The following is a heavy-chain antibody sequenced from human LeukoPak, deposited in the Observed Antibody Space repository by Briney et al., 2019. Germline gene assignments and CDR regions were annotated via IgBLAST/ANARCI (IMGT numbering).Heavy chain of an antibody. CDR2: ISYDGSNK. Sequence: GGSLRLSCAAPGFTFSSYGMHWVRQAPGKGLEWVAVISYDGSNKYYADSVKGRFTISRDNSKNTLYLQMNSLRAEDTAVYYCAKDGSYYYDSSGYYPRTWGQGTLVTVSS. D-gene: IGHD3-22*01. V-gene: IGHV3-30*18. CDR3: AKDGSYYYDSSGYYPRT. J-gene: IGHJ5*02. CDR1: GFTFSSYG.